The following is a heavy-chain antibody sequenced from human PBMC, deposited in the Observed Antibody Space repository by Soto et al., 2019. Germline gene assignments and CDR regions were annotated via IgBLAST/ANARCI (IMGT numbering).Heavy chain of an antibody. D-gene: IGHD5-18*01. CDR3: ARAQLGYSYGYHSFLGLDHFDY. CDR1: GGPFSGYY. V-gene: IGHV4-34*01. Sequence: NPSEPLSLTCAVYGGPFSGYYWRWIRPPPGKGLDWIGEINHSGRTNYNPSLNSRATISLHTSKNQFSLNLSSVTAAHTPLYYSARAQLGYSYGYHSFLGLDHFDYWGQGTLVTVSS. J-gene: IGHJ4*02. CDR2: INHSGRT.